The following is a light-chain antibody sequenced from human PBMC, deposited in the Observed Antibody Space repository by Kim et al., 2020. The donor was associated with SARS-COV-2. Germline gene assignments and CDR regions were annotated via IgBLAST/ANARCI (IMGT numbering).Light chain of an antibody. CDR1: NSNIVNNY. V-gene: IGLV1-51*01. J-gene: IGLJ3*02. CDR2: DNN. Sequence: QRVTLSCSGNNSNIVNNYVSWYQQLPGTAPKLLIYDNNKRPSGIPDRFSGSKSGTSATLGITGLQTGDEADYYCGTWDSSLSARVFGGGTQLTVL. CDR3: GTWDSSLSARV.